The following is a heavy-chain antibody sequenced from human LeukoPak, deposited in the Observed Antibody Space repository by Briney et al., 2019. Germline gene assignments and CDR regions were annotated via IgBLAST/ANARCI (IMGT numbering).Heavy chain of an antibody. CDR2: ISYDGSNK. CDR1: GFTFSSYA. CDR3: ARDSRMVRGVIIRYYFDY. Sequence: GRSLGLSCAASGFTFSSYAMHWVRQAPGKGLEWVAVISYDGSNKYYADSVKGRFTISRDNSKNTLYLQMNSLRAEDTAVYYCARDSRMVRGVIIRYYFDYWGQGTLVTVSS. V-gene: IGHV3-30-3*01. D-gene: IGHD3-10*01. J-gene: IGHJ4*02.